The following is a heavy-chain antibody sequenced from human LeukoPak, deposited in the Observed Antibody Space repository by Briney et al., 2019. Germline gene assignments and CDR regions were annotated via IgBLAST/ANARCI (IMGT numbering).Heavy chain of an antibody. CDR1: GFTFDDYA. CDR3: AKDLKATFRGALDY. V-gene: IGHV3-9*01. CDR2: IRWNSGSI. D-gene: IGHD3-16*01. J-gene: IGHJ4*02. Sequence: PGGSLRLSCAASGFTFDDYAMHWVRQAPGKGLEWVSGIRWNSGSIGYVDSVKGRFTTSRDNAKNSLYLQMNNLRAEDTALYYCAKDLKATFRGALDYWGQGTLVTVSS.